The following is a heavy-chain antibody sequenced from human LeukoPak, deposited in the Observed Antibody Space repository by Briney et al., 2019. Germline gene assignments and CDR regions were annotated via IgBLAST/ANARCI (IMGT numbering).Heavy chain of an antibody. CDR2: IKQDGSEK. CDR3: ASGLELDY. Sequence: PGGSLRLSCAASGFTFNNYAMNWVRQAPGKGLEWVANIKQDGSEKNYVDSVKGRFTISRDNAKNSLYLQMNSLRAEDTAVYYCASGLELDYWGQGTLVTVSS. J-gene: IGHJ4*02. V-gene: IGHV3-7*03. CDR1: GFTFNNYA.